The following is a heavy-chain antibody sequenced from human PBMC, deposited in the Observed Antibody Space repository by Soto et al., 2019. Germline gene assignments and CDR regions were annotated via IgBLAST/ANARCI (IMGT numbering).Heavy chain of an antibody. Sequence: SVKVSCKASGGTFSSYAISWVRQAPGQGLEWMGGIIPIFGTANYAQKFQGRVTITADESTSTAYMELSSLRSEDTAVYYCASGYDSSGYYYVGYYYYGMDVWGQGTTVTVSS. D-gene: IGHD3-22*01. CDR1: GGTFSSYA. CDR2: IIPIFGTA. V-gene: IGHV1-69*13. J-gene: IGHJ6*02. CDR3: ASGYDSSGYYYVGYYYYGMDV.